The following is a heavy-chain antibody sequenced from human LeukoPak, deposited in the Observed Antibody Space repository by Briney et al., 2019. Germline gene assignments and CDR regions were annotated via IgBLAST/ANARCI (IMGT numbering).Heavy chain of an antibody. CDR3: ARHFYGSGTYYHFDY. CDR1: GYSFPSYG. CDR2: ISPYNDNT. Sequence: ASVKVSCKASGYSFPSYGISWVRQAPGQGPEWMGWISPYNDNTDYAQKLQGRATLTTDTSTSTAYMELRSLRSDDAAVYYCARHFYGSGTYYHFDYWGQGTLVTVSS. J-gene: IGHJ4*02. V-gene: IGHV1-18*01. D-gene: IGHD3-10*01.